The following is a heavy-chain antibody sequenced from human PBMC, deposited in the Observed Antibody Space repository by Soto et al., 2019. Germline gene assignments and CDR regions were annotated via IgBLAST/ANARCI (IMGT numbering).Heavy chain of an antibody. J-gene: IGHJ4*02. D-gene: IGHD3-10*01. CDR2: ISGSGGGT. Sequence: PVGSLRLSCAASGFTFSSYAMSWVRQAPGKGLEWVSAISGSGGGTYYADSVKGRFTISRDNSKNTLYLQMNSLRAEDTAVYYFAKALVMTMVRGVLNYSDYWGQGTLVPVSS. CDR3: AKALVMTMVRGVLNYSDY. CDR1: GFTFSSYA. V-gene: IGHV3-23*01.